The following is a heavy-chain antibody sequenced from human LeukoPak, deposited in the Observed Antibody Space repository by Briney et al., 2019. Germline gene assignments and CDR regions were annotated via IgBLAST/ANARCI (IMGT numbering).Heavy chain of an antibody. CDR2: IIPIFGTA. CDR3: ARLATSGQTDY. V-gene: IGHV1-69*13. CDR1: RGTFSSYA. Sequence: GASVKVSCKASRGTFSSYAISWVRQAPGQGLEWMGGIIPIFGTANYAQKFQGRVTITADESTSTAYMELSSLRSEDTAVYYCARLATSGQTDYWGQGTLVTVSS. J-gene: IGHJ4*02.